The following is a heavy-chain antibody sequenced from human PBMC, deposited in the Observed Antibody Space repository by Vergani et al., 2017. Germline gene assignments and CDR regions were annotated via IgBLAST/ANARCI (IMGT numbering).Heavy chain of an antibody. D-gene: IGHD3-22*01. CDR3: ARARPSNFDYYDSSGYYYVAYYGMDV. CDR2: ISSSSIYI. J-gene: IGHJ6*02. CDR1: GFTFSSYS. V-gene: IGHV3-21*01. Sequence: EVQLVESGGGLVKPGGSLRLSCAASGFTFSSYSMNWVRQAPGKGLEWVSSISSSSIYIYYADSVKGRFTISRDNAKNSLYLQMNSLRAEDTAVYYCARARPSNFDYYDSSGYYYVAYYGMDVWGQGTTVTVSS.